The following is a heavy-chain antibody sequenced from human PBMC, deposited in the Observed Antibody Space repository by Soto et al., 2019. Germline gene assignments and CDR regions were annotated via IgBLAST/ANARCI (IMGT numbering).Heavy chain of an antibody. Sequence: QVHLVQSGAEAKKPGASVKVSCKGSGYTFTTYGITWVRQAPGQGLEGMGWISAHTGNTNYAQKLQGRVTVTRDPSTSTAYMELRSLRSDDTAVYYCARGRYGEYWGQGALVTVSS. V-gene: IGHV1-18*01. J-gene: IGHJ4*02. D-gene: IGHD3-10*01. CDR1: GYTFTTYG. CDR3: ARGRYGEY. CDR2: ISAHTGNT.